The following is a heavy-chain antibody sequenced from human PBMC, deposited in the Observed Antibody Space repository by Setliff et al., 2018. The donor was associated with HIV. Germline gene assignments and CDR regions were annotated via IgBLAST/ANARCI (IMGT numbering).Heavy chain of an antibody. V-gene: IGHV4-34*01. J-gene: IGHJ4*02. CDR3: ARQPPLSVLQVWFDDY. CDR2: INHSGDT. D-gene: IGHD3-10*01. CDR1: NGSFSGYY. Sequence: SETLSLTCAVYNGSFSGYYWAWIRQPPGKGLEWIGSINHSGDTYYTPSLTSRVTVSVDTSNHQFSLKLTSVTAADTAVYFCARQPPLSVLQVWFDDYWGQGRLVTVSS.